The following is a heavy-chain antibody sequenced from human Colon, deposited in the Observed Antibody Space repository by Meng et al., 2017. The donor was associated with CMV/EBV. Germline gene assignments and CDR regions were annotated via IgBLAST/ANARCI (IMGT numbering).Heavy chain of an antibody. CDR2: ISSSSRNI. D-gene: IGHD3-16*01. CDR1: GFTVSTHE. V-gene: IGHV3-21*01. J-gene: IGHJ6*02. CDR3: ARIAYGLDV. Sequence: GGSLRLFCAVSGFTVSTHEVNWVRQAPGKGLEWVSSISSSSRNIYYADSVRGRFTISRDNVKKSLYLQMDSLGAEDTAVYYCARIAYGLDVWGQGTTVTVSS.